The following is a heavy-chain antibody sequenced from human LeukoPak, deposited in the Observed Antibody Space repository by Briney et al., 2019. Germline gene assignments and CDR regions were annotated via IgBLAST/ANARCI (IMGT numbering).Heavy chain of an antibody. J-gene: IGHJ4*02. CDR2: ISGSGGSA. V-gene: IGHV3-23*01. D-gene: IGHD3-10*01. CDR1: GFTFSSYG. Sequence: GGSLRLSCAASGFTFSSYGMSWVRQAPGKGLEWVSAISGSGGSAYYADSVKGRFTISRDNSKNTLYLQMNSLRAEDTAVYYCAKDIPRLGGSGSYVVYWGQGTLVTVSS. CDR3: AKDIPRLGGSGSYVVY.